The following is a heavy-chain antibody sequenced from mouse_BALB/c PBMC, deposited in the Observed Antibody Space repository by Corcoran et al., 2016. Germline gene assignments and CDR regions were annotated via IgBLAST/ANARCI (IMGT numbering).Heavy chain of an antibody. CDR1: GYPFTGYY. V-gene: IGHV1-26*01. Sequence: EVQLQQSGPELVKPGASVKISCKASGYPFTGYYMHWVKQSHVKSLEWIGRINPYNGATSYNQNFKDKASLTVDKSSSTAYMELHSLTSEDSAVYYCARLRYAMDYWGQGTSVTVSS. D-gene: IGHD2-12*01. J-gene: IGHJ4*01. CDR2: INPYNGAT. CDR3: ARLRYAMDY.